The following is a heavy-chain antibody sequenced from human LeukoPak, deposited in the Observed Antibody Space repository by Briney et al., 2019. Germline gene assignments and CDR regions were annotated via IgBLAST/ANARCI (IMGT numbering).Heavy chain of an antibody. J-gene: IGHJ4*02. CDR3: ARIVLEGSGSWTPIEDY. CDR1: GYTFTGYY. Sequence: ASVKVSCKASGYTFTGYYMHWVRQAPGQGLEWMGWINPNSGGTNYTQEFQGRVTMTRDTSISTAYMELSRLRSDDTAVYYCARIVLEGSGSWTPIEDYWGQGTLVTVSS. CDR2: INPNSGGT. V-gene: IGHV1-2*02. D-gene: IGHD1-26*01.